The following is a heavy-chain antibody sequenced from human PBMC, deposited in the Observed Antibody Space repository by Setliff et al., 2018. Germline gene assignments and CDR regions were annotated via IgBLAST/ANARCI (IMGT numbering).Heavy chain of an antibody. V-gene: IGHV4-39*07. CDR3: ARSPITIFGVVLHPPDY. CDR2: LKYSGST. D-gene: IGHD3-3*01. CDR1: GGSISSSSYY. J-gene: IGHJ4*02. Sequence: SETLSLTCTVSGGSISSSSYYWGWIRQPPGKGLEWIGSLKYSGSTYYNPSLKSRVTISVDTSKNQFSLKLNSVTAADTAVYYCARSPITIFGVVLHPPDYWGQGTLVTVSS.